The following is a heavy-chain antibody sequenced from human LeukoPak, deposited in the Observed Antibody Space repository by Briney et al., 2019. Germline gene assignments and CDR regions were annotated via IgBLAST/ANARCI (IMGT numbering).Heavy chain of an antibody. J-gene: IGHJ4*02. CDR3: ARDGLYDSSGYYMDS. CDR1: GGAISSYY. Sequence: KPSETLSLTCTVSGGAISSYYWSWIRQPPGKGLEWIGYIYYSGGTKYNPSLMSRVTISVDRAQNQFSLSLKSVTAADTAVYYCARDGLYDSSGYYMDSSGQGTLVIVSS. V-gene: IGHV4-59*01. D-gene: IGHD3-22*01. CDR2: IYYSGGT.